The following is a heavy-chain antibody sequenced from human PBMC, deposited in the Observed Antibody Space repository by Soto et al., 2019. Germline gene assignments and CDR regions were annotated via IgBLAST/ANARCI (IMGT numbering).Heavy chain of an antibody. V-gene: IGHV3-23*01. D-gene: IGHD2-8*02. CDR1: GFICSSYD. Sequence: GGSLRLSCAVSGFICSSYDMSWVRQAPGKGLAWVSTILVAGSQHYEDSVQGRFTISRDTSKNTVFLYMNSLTAGDTAVYYCAKATATGGGAFEIYGQGTMVTV. J-gene: IGHJ3*02. CDR2: ILVAGSQ. CDR3: AKATATGGGAFEI.